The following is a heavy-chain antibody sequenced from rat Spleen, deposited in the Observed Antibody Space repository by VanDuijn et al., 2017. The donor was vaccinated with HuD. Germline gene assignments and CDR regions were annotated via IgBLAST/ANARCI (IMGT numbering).Heavy chain of an antibody. D-gene: IGHD1-4*01. J-gene: IGHJ3*01. V-gene: IGHV5-7*01. CDR1: GLTFSSYY. Sequence: EVQLVESGGGLVQPGRSMKLSCAASGLTFSSYYVAWVRQAPKKGLEWVATISFDGSSTYYRDSVKGRFTVSRDNAKSTVYLQMDSLRSEDTATYYCGRHDTTRWCAYWGQGTLVTVSS. CDR3: GRHDTTRWCAY. CDR2: ISFDGSST.